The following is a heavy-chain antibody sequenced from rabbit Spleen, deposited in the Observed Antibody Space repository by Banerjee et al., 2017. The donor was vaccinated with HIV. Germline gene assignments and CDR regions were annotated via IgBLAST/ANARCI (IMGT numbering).Heavy chain of an antibody. V-gene: IGHV1S45*01. D-gene: IGHD8-1*01. CDR3: AKDTGSSFSSYGMDL. J-gene: IGHJ6*01. Sequence: QQQLEESGGGLVKPGGTLTLSCKASGFDFSRNAICWVRQAPGKGLEWIACIYTGNGNVFYASWAKGRFTISKTSSTTVTLQMTSLTAADTATYFCAKDTGSSFSSYGMDLWGPGTLVTVS. CDR1: GFDFSRNA. CDR2: IYTGNGNV.